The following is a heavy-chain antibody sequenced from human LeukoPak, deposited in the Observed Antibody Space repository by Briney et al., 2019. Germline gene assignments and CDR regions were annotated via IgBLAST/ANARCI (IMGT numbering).Heavy chain of an antibody. CDR1: GDSISYYY. J-gene: IGHJ3*02. CDR3: ARGPDTGNAFDI. V-gene: IGHV4-59*01. D-gene: IGHD1-26*01. Sequence: SETLSLTCSVSGDSISYYYWNWIRQPPGKGLEWIGYIYYSGSTNYDPSLKSRLTISLDTSKNQFSLKLSSVTAADTAVYYCARGPDTGNAFDIWGQGTMVTVSS. CDR2: IYYSGST.